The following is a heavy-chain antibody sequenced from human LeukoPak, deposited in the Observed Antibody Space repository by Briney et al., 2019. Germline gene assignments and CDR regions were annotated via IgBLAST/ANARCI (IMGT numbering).Heavy chain of an antibody. CDR2: IIPIFGTA. CDR1: GGTFSSYA. CDR3: ARGRVYCSSTSCYVGYGMDV. J-gene: IGHJ6*04. V-gene: IGHV1-69*06. D-gene: IGHD2-2*01. Sequence: ASVKVSCKASGGTFSSYAISWVRQAPGQGLEWMGRIIPIFGTANQGRVTITADKSTSTAYMELSSLRSEDTAVYYCARGRVYCSSTSCYVGYGMDVWGKGTTVTVSS.